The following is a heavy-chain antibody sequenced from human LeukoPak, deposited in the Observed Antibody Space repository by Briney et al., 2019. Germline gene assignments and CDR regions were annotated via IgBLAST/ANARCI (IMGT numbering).Heavy chain of an antibody. CDR1: GFIFNNYA. CDR3: ARDRSLWLGRYYGMDV. Sequence: GGSLRLSCAGSGFIFNNYAMHWVRQAPGKGLEWVAVISYDGSNKYYADSVKGRFTISRDNSKNTLYLQMNSLRAEDTAVYYCARDRSLWLGRYYGMDVWGQGTTVTVSS. V-gene: IGHV3-30-3*01. CDR2: ISYDGSNK. J-gene: IGHJ6*02. D-gene: IGHD3-10*01.